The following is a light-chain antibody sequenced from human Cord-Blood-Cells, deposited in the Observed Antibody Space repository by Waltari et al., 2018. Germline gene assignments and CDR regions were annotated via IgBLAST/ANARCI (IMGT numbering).Light chain of an antibody. Sequence: DIQMPQSPSSMSASVGARVTITCRSSQSISSYLNWDQQKPGKAPKLLIYAASSLQSGVPSRFSGSGSGTDFTLTISSLQPEEFATYYCQQSYSTPRTFGQGTKLEIK. CDR3: QQSYSTPRT. CDR2: AAS. J-gene: IGKJ2*01. CDR1: QSISSY. V-gene: IGKV1-39*01.